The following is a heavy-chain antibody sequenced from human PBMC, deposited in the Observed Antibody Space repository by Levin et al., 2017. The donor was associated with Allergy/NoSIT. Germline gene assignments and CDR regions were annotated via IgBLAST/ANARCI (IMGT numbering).Heavy chain of an antibody. Sequence: KVSCQGSGYSFTSYWIAWVRKMPGKGLEWMGIIYLGDSETRYSPSFQGRVTISADSSISTAYLQRSSLKASDTAIYYCSRHSIQVRYYGSGSYYPPPYYFGMDVWGQGTTVTVSS. D-gene: IGHD3-10*01. CDR1: GYSFTSYW. V-gene: IGHV5-51*01. CDR2: IYLGDSET. J-gene: IGHJ6*02. CDR3: SRHSIQVRYYGSGSYYPPPYYFGMDV.